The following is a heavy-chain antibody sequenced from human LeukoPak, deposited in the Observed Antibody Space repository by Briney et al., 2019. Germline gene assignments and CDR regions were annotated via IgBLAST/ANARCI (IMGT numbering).Heavy chain of an antibody. J-gene: IGHJ4*02. CDR1: GFTFSSYA. CDR3: AKDPDYDILTGYFDY. CDR2: ISGSGGST. D-gene: IGHD3-9*01. Sequence: PGGSLRLSCAASGFTFSSYAMSRVRQAPGKVLEWVSAISGSGGSTYYADSVKGRFTISRDNSKNTLYLQMNSLRAEDTAVYYCAKDPDYDILTGYFDYWGQGTLVTVSS. V-gene: IGHV3-23*01.